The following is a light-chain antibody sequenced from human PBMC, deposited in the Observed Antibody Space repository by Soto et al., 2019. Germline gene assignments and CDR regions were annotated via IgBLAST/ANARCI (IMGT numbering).Light chain of an antibody. CDR1: NSNIGAYYD. Sequence: QSVLTQPPSVSGAPGQRVTISCTGSNSNIGAYYDVHWYQQLPGTVPKLLIFGNTNRPSGVPDRFSGSKSGTSASLAITGLQAEDEADYYCQSYDASLRDYVFGTGTKVTVL. CDR3: QSYDASLRDYV. CDR2: GNT. J-gene: IGLJ1*01. V-gene: IGLV1-40*01.